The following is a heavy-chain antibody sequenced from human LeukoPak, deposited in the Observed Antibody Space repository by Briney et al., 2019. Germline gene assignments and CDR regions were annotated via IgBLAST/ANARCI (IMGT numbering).Heavy chain of an antibody. CDR3: ARQVREADAFDI. Sequence: SETLSLTCTVSGGSISSSSYYWGWIRQPPGKGLEWIGSIYYSGSTYYNPSLKSRVTISVDTSKNQFSLKLSSVTAADTAVYYCARQVREADAFDIWGQGTMVTASS. D-gene: IGHD5-24*01. V-gene: IGHV4-39*01. J-gene: IGHJ3*02. CDR1: GGSISSSSYY. CDR2: IYYSGST.